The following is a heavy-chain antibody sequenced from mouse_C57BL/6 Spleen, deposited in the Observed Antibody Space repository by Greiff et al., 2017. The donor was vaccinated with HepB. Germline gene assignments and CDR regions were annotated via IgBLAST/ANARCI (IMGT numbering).Heavy chain of an antibody. Sequence: VKLQESGAELVKPGASVKLSCKASGYTFTEYTIHWVKQRSGQGLEWIGWFYPGSGSIKYNEKFKDKATLTADKSSSTVYMELSRLTSEDSAVYFCARHEDQRAAATYAMDYWGQGTSVTVSS. CDR2: FYPGSGSI. J-gene: IGHJ4*01. D-gene: IGHD6-1*01. CDR3: ARHEDQRAAATYAMDY. V-gene: IGHV1-62-2*01. CDR1: GYTFTEYT.